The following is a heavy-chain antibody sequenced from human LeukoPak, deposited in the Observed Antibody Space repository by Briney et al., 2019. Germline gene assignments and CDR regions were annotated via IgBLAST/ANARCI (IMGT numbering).Heavy chain of an antibody. CDR1: GFTFSSYW. D-gene: IGHD3-10*01. V-gene: IGHV3-74*01. J-gene: IGHJ4*02. CDR2: INTDGSST. CDR3: ARGSGSNPLWFGEFDY. Sequence: GGSLRLSCAASGFTFSSYWMHWVRQAPGKGLVWVSRINTDGSSTSYADSVKGRFTISRDNAKNTLYLQMNSLRAEDTAVYYCARGSGSNPLWFGEFDYWGQGTLVTVSS.